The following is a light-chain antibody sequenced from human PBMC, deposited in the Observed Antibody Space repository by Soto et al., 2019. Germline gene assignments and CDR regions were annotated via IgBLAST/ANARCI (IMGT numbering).Light chain of an antibody. Sequence: QSVLTQPASVSGSPGQSITISCTGTSSDVGGYNYVSWYQHHPGEAPKVMIYDVSNRPSGISNRFSGSKSGNTASLTISGLQAEDEADYYCNSYTSSSTDVFGTGTKLTVL. CDR3: NSYTSSSTDV. V-gene: IGLV2-14*03. CDR2: DVS. CDR1: SSDVGGYNY. J-gene: IGLJ1*01.